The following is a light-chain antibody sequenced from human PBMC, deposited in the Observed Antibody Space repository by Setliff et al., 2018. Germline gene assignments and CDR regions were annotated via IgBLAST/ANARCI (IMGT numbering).Light chain of an antibody. V-gene: IGLV2-14*01. CDR1: SSDVGAYSH. J-gene: IGLJ1*01. Sequence: QSALTQPASVSGSPGQSITISCAGTSSDVGAYSHVSWYLQYPGKAPKLMISEVSNRPSGVSYRFSGSKSGNTASLTISGLQAEDEADYYCMSYTTIRTYVFGTGTKVTVL. CDR2: EVS. CDR3: MSYTTIRTYV.